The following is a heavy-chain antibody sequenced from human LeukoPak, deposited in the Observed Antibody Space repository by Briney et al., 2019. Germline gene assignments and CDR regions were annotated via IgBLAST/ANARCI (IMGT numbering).Heavy chain of an antibody. V-gene: IGHV4-34*01. Sequence: SETLSLTCAVYGGSFSGYYWTWIRQPPGKGLEWIGEINHSGSTNYNPSLKSRVTISIDTSKDQFSLKLSSVTAADTAVYYRARTVAGMGYFDYWGQGTLVTVSS. CDR3: ARTVAGMGYFDY. J-gene: IGHJ4*02. CDR2: INHSGST. D-gene: IGHD6-13*01. CDR1: GGSFSGYY.